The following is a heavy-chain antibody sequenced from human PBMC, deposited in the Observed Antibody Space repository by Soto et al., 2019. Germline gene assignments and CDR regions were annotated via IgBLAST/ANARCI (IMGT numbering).Heavy chain of an antibody. Sequence: SGPTLVNPTETLTLTCTVSGFSLSTARMGVSWIRQPPGKALEWLAHIFSNDEKSYSTSLKSRLTISKDTSKSQVVLTMTNMDPVDTATYYCARIPRIYDSSGYSDRTLDYWGQRTLVTVSS. CDR3: ARIPRIYDSSGYSDRTLDY. V-gene: IGHV2-26*01. CDR2: IFSNDEK. J-gene: IGHJ4*02. CDR1: GFSLSTARMG. D-gene: IGHD3-22*01.